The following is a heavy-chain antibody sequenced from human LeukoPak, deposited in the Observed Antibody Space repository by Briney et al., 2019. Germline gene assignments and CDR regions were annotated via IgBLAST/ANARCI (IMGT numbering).Heavy chain of an antibody. CDR3: SSSYYHDSSGYGPLDY. D-gene: IGHD3-22*01. J-gene: IGHJ4*02. CDR2: VRRGASGGAT. Sequence: GGSPRLSCTGSGFSFGDYAMAWFRQAPGKGLGWVGFVRRGASGGATYYAASVKDRFIISRDDSKSIAYLQMNSLETEDTAVYYCSSSYYHDSSGYGPLDYWGQGTLVTVSS. CDR1: GFSFGDYA. V-gene: IGHV3-49*03.